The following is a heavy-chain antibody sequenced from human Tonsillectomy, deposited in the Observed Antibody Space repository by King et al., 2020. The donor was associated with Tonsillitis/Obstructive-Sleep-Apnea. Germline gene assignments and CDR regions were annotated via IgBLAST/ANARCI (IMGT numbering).Heavy chain of an antibody. D-gene: IGHD1-26*01. J-gene: IGHJ4*02. CDR2: IWYDGSNK. CDR1: GFTFSSYG. Sequence: VQLVESGGGVVQPGRSLRLSCAASGFTFSSYGMHWVRQAPGKGLEWVAVIWYDGSNKYYADSVKGRFTISRDNSNNTLYLQMNSLRAEDTAVYYCAGSRWDLPLNFDYWGPGPLVTVS. CDR3: AGSRWDLPLNFDY. V-gene: IGHV3-33*01.